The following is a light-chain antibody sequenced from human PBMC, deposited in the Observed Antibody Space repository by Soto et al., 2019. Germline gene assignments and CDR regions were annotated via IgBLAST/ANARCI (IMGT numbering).Light chain of an antibody. Sequence: DIQMTQSPSSLSASVGDRVTITCRASHTVANFLNWYQRQPGEAPKLLISAASDLQTGVPSRFSGSGAGTDFTLSISGRQPEDFATYYCQQHCKTPYTFGQGTKVEIK. CDR3: QQHCKTPYT. CDR1: HTVANF. CDR2: AAS. J-gene: IGKJ2*01. V-gene: IGKV1-39*01.